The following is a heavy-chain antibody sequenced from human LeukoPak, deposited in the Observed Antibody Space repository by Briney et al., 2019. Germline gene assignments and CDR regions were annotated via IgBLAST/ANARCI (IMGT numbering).Heavy chain of an antibody. CDR1: GYTFTSYA. CDR3: ARGYCSGTSCQYYLEY. V-gene: IGHV1-3*01. J-gene: IGHJ4*02. Sequence: ASVKVSCKASGYTFTSYAMHWVRQAPGQRLEWMGWINAGNGNTQFSQNFQGRVTFTRDTSASTAYMELSSLRSEDTAVYYCARGYCSGTSCQYYLEYWGQGTLVTVSS. D-gene: IGHD2-2*01. CDR2: INAGNGNT.